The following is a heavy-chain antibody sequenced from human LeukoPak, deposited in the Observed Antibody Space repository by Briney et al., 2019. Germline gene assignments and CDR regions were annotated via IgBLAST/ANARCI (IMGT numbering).Heavy chain of an antibody. D-gene: IGHD4-23*01. CDR1: GSTFSNAY. Sequence: PGGSLRLSCAASGSTFSNAYIMWVRQAPGKVLEWVGRIKSKADGGTTDYAAPVKDRFSISRDGSKNTLYLQMNSLKTEDTAVYYCTSEEDDYRGRTGYWGQGTLVTVSS. J-gene: IGHJ4*02. CDR3: TSEEDDYRGRTGY. CDR2: IKSKADGGTT. V-gene: IGHV3-15*01.